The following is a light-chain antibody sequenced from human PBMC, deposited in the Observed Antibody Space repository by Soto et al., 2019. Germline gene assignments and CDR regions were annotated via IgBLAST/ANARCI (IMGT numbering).Light chain of an antibody. CDR3: AAWDDSLNGPVV. J-gene: IGLJ2*01. CDR2: SND. CDR1: SSNIGSNR. Sequence: QSVLTQSPSASGTPGQRVTISCSGSSSNIGSNRVNWYQQLPGTAPKLLIYSNDQRPSGVPDRFSGSKSGTSASLAISGLQSEDEADYYCAAWDDSLNGPVVFGGGTKLTVL. V-gene: IGLV1-44*01.